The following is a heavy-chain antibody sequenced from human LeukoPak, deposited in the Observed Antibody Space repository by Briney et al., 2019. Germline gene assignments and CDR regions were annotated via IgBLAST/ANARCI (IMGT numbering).Heavy chain of an antibody. V-gene: IGHV3-11*01. CDR2: ISDSGSTI. CDR1: GFTFSDYY. CDR3: ARGPFWSGYYDD. D-gene: IGHD3-3*01. Sequence: GGSLRLSCAASGFTFSDYYMAWIRQAPGKGLEWLSYISDSGSTIYYADSVKGRFTISRDSAKNSLYLQVNSLRAEDTAVYYCARGPFWSGYYDDWGQGTLVTVSS. J-gene: IGHJ4*02.